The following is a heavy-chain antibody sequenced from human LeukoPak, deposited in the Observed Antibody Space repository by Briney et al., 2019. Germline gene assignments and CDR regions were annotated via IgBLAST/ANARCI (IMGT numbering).Heavy chain of an antibody. CDR3: ARDFEQVLGDFGSFDY. CDR2: ISAYNGNT. D-gene: IGHD3-10*01. V-gene: IGHV1-18*01. CDR1: GYTFTSYG. Sequence: AASVKVSCKASGYTFTSYGISWVRQAPGQGLEWMGWISAYNGNTNYAQKLQGRVTMTTDTSTSTAYMELRSLRSDDTAVYYCARDFEQVLGDFGSFDYWGQGTLVTVSS. J-gene: IGHJ4*02.